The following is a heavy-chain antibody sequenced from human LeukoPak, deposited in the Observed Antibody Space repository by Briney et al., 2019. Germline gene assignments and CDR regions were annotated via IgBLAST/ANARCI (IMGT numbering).Heavy chain of an antibody. J-gene: IGHJ3*02. CDR3: AREASGDTWAFDI. Sequence: SETLSLTCTVSGGSISSGGYYWSWIRQPPGKGLEWIGYIYHSGSTYYNPSLKSRVTISVDRSKNQFSLKLSSVTAADTAVYYCAREASGDTWAFDIWGQGTMVTVSS. CDR2: IYHSGST. D-gene: IGHD1-1*01. CDR1: GGSISSGGYY. V-gene: IGHV4-30-2*01.